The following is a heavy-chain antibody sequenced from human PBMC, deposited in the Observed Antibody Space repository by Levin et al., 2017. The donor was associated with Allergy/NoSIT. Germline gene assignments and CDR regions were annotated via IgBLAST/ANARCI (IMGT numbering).Heavy chain of an antibody. Sequence: LTGGSLRLSCTVSGFTFDNFAMTWVRQAPGKGLEWVGFIRSNAYGGTTEYAASVKGRFTISKDDSKSIAYLQMNSLKAEDTAVYYCTRIYCSSTSCYAVFFQHWGQGTLVTVSS. J-gene: IGHJ1*01. D-gene: IGHD2-2*01. CDR1: GFTFDNFA. CDR3: TRIYCSSTSCYAVFFQH. V-gene: IGHV3-49*04. CDR2: IRSNAYGGTT.